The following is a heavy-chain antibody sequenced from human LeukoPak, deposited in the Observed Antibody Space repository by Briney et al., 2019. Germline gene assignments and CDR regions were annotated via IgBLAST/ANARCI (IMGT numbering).Heavy chain of an antibody. J-gene: IGHJ6*03. CDR2: IYHSGST. CDR1: GGSPSTTGYH. Sequence: PSETLSLTCTVRGGSPSTTGYHWGWIRQPPGKGLEWLGSIYHSGSTNYNPSLKSRVTISVDMSKNQFSLKLSSVTAADMAMYNCAGGRLDYSSTLQAYCCCYYYMDVWGKGTTVTVSS. D-gene: IGHD6-13*01. CDR3: AGGRLDYSSTLQAYCCCYYYMDV. V-gene: IGHV4-39*07.